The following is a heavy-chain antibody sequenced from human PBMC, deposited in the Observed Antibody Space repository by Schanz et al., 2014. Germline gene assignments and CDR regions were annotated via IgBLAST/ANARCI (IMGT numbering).Heavy chain of an antibody. Sequence: QLQLVQSGAEVKKPGSSVKVSCKLSGGTFSSYTISWMRQAPGQGLEWMGRIIPILGIANYAQKFQVRVTITAVRSTSTAYMELSSLRSAATSVYSCARGSCDSPTDFWGQGTLVTVSS. V-gene: IGHV1-69*02. CDR2: IIPILGIA. CDR1: GGTFSSYT. CDR3: ARGSCDSPTDF. J-gene: IGHJ4*02.